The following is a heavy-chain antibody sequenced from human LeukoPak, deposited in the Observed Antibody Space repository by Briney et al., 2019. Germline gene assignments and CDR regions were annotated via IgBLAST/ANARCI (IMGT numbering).Heavy chain of an antibody. CDR2: ISAYNGNT. Sequence: ASVKVSCKASGYTFTSYGIRWVRQAPGQGLEWMGWISAYNGNTNYAQKLQGRVTMTTDTSTSTAYMELGSLRSDDTAVYYCARARYYYDSSGYPDYWGQGTLVTVSS. V-gene: IGHV1-18*01. D-gene: IGHD3-22*01. CDR1: GYTFTSYG. J-gene: IGHJ4*02. CDR3: ARARYYYDSSGYPDY.